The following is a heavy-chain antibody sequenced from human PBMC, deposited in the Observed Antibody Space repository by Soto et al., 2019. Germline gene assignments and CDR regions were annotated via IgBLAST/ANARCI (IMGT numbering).Heavy chain of an antibody. CDR2: INPSGGST. J-gene: IGHJ4*02. V-gene: IGHV1-46*01. D-gene: IGHD6-13*01. Sequence: ASVKVSCKASGYTFTKYYIHWVRQAPGQGLEWMAIINPSGGSTTYAQKFQGRVTMTRDTSTSTVYMELSSLRSEDTAVYYCARDNVEGYSSSWYYWGQGTLVTVSS. CDR3: ARDNVEGYSSSWYY. CDR1: GYTFTKYY.